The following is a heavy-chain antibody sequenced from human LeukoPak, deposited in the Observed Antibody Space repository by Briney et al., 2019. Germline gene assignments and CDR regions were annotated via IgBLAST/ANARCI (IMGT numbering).Heavy chain of an antibody. Sequence: TGGSLRLSCAASGFTFSSYAMSWVRQAPGKGLEWVSSISGSGGTTYYADSVKGRFTISRDNSKNMMYLQMNSLRAEDTAVYYCAKDPYRSSSGLGDCWGQGTLDTVSA. CDR2: ISGSGGTT. D-gene: IGHD6-6*01. V-gene: IGHV3-23*01. CDR1: GFTFSSYA. J-gene: IGHJ4*02. CDR3: AKDPYRSSSGLGDC.